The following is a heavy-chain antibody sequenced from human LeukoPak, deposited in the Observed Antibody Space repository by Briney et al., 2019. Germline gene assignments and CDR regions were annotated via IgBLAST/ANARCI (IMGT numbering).Heavy chain of an antibody. CDR2: ISSNGGST. J-gene: IGHJ6*02. CDR1: GFTFSSYA. CDR3: ARGITEMATIRRSSYYYYYGMDV. Sequence: GGSLRLSCAASGFTFSSYAMHWVRQAPGKGLEYVSAISSNGGSTYYANSVKGRFTISRDNSKNTLYLQMGSLRAEDMAVYYCARGITEMATIRRSSYYYYYGMDVWGQGTTVTVSS. D-gene: IGHD5-24*01. V-gene: IGHV3-64*01.